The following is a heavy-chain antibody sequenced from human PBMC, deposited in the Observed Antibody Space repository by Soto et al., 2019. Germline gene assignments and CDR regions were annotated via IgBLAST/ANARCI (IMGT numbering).Heavy chain of an antibody. D-gene: IGHD3-22*01. CDR3: ARAAGRSKLLPYYFDP. CDR2: INPATGDT. CDR1: GYVFTTSA. V-gene: IGHV1-3*01. Sequence: QVHLVQSGAEVQKPGASVKISCQASGYVFTTSAIHWVRQAAGQSLEWLGWINPATGDTKYSQDFRGRVTFTLDTSATTAYMALTSLTSHDTAVYYCARAAGRSKLLPYYFDPWGQGTLVTVSS. J-gene: IGHJ5*02.